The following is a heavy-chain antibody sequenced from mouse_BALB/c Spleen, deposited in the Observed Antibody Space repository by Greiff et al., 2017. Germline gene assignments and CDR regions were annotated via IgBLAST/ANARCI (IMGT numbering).Heavy chain of an antibody. J-gene: IGHJ2*01. Sequence: VQLQQSGPGLVAPSQSLSITCTVSGFSLTSYDISWIRQPPGKGLEWLGVIWTGGGTNYNSAFMSRLSISKDNSKSQVFLKMNSLQTDDTAIYYCVRDGYGYDYMDYWGQGTTLTVSS. CDR2: IWTGGGT. V-gene: IGHV2-9-2*01. CDR1: GFSLTSYD. D-gene: IGHD2-2*01. CDR3: VRDGYGYDYMDY.